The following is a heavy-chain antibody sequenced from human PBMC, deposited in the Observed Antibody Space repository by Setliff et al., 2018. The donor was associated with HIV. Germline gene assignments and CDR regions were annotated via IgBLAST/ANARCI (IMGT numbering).Heavy chain of an antibody. CDR3: RFRENWF. Sequence: GGSLRLSCVASGFTFSNFAMHWVRQAPGKGLEWVSVISYDGSRISYADSVKGRFTISRDNSKNTLYLQMNGLRAVSAAVTELRFRENWF. D-gene: IGHD3-10*01. CDR1: GFTFSNFA. V-gene: IGHV3-30*07. J-gene: IGHJ5*01. CDR2: ISYDGSRI.